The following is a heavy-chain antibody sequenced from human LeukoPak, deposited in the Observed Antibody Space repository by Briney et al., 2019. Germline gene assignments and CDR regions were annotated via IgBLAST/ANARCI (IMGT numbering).Heavy chain of an antibody. CDR3: AKDHRDSSSLDY. D-gene: IGHD6-13*01. Sequence: GGSLRLSCAASGFTVSSNYMSWVRQAPGKGLEWVSVIYSGGSTYYADSVKGRFTISRDNSKNTLYLQMNSLRAEDTALYYCAKDHRDSSSLDYWGQGTLVTVSS. CDR1: GFTVSSNY. CDR2: IYSGGST. V-gene: IGHV3-53*01. J-gene: IGHJ4*02.